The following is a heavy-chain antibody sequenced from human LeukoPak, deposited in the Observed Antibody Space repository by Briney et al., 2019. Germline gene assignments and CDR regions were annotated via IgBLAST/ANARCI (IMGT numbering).Heavy chain of an antibody. Sequence: SETLSLTCTVSGGSISSYYWSWIRQPAGKGLEWIGRMYNSDSPNYNPSLKSRVTMSVDTSKNQVSLRLTSVTAADTAVYYCARESAVAGITALDYWGQGTPATVSS. J-gene: IGHJ4*02. CDR1: GGSISSYY. D-gene: IGHD6-19*01. CDR3: ARESAVAGITALDY. V-gene: IGHV4-4*07. CDR2: MYNSDSP.